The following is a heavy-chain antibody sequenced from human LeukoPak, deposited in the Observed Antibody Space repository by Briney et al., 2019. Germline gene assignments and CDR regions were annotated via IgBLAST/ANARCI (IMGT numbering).Heavy chain of an antibody. Sequence: SETLSLTCAVYGGSFSGYYWSWIRQPPGKGLEWIGEINHSGSTNYNPSLKSRVTISVDTSKNQFSLKLSSVTAADTAVYYCARRSAVCGMDVWGQGTTVTVSS. CDR1: GGSFSGYY. CDR3: ARRSAVCGMDV. D-gene: IGHD2-8*01. J-gene: IGHJ6*02. V-gene: IGHV4-34*01. CDR2: INHSGST.